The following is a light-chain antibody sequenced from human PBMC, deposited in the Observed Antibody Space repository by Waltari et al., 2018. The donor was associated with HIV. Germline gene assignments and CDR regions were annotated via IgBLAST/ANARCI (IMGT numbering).Light chain of an antibody. V-gene: IGLV2-14*03. J-gene: IGLJ3*02. CDR3: SSYTGTIKL. Sequence: QSALTQPPSVSGSPGQSVTISCTGTKHDIGRYVSWYQQHPGQAPRLMIFDVSQRPSGISARFSGSKSGTTASLTISGLQTDDEADYFCSSYTGTIKLFGGGTKLTVL. CDR1: KHDIGRY. CDR2: DVS.